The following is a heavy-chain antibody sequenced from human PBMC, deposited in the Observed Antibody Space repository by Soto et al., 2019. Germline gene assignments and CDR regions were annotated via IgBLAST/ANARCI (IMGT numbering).Heavy chain of an antibody. V-gene: IGHV4-59*01. Sequence: QVQLQESGPGLVKPSEILSLTCSLSCGSMRRYYWSWISQPPGKGLEWIGNIHESGSTNYNASLKSRVNISIDTSKSDFSLHLTSVTAEDTAVYYCARDVRPTGLAYFDLWGRGTLVTVSS. J-gene: IGHJ2*01. CDR3: ARDVRPTGLAYFDL. D-gene: IGHD2-8*01. CDR2: IHESGST. CDR1: CGSMRRYY.